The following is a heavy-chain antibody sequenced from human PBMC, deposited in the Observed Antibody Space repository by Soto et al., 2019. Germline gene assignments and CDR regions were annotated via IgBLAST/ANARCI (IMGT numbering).Heavy chain of an antibody. V-gene: IGHV1-24*01. J-gene: IGHJ4*02. Sequence: ASVKVSCKVSGYTLTELSMHWVRQAPGKGLEWMGGFDPEDGETIYAQKFQGRVTMTEDTSTDTAYMELSSLRSEDTAVYYCGIVVVPAAMRGYYFDYWGQGTLVTVSS. CDR3: GIVVVPAAMRGYYFDY. D-gene: IGHD2-2*01. CDR1: GYTLTELS. CDR2: FDPEDGET.